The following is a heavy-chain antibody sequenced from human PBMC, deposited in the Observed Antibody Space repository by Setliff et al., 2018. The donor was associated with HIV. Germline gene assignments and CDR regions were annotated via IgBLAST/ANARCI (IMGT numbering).Heavy chain of an antibody. CDR2: IHHSGST. D-gene: IGHD6-19*01. Sequence: SETLSLTCTVSGYSVNSDYLWCWIRQPPGKGLEWIGEIHHSGSTNYDPSLKSRVTILVDKSKNEFSLKFNSVTAADTAVYYCVMNGWYSLEYWGQGMLVTVSS. CDR1: GYSVNSDYL. CDR3: VMNGWYSLEY. V-gene: IGHV4-38-2*02. J-gene: IGHJ4*02.